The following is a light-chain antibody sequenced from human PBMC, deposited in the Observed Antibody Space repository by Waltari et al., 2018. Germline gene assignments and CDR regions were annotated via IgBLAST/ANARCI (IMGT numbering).Light chain of an antibody. CDR1: SSNIGAGYD. CDR3: QSFDRDLNAVL. V-gene: IGLV1-40*01. J-gene: IGLJ2*01. Sequence: QSVLTQPPSVSGAPGQSVTISCTGSSSNIGAGYDVHWYQQIPGSAPKVLIYPDDNRPSGVPGRFSGSKSGTSASLSVTGLHVEDEADYFCQSFDRDLNAVLFGGGTKLTVL. CDR2: PDD.